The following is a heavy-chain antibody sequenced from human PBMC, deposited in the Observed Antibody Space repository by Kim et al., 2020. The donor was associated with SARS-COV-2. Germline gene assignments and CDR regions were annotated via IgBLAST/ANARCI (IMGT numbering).Heavy chain of an antibody. CDR3: AKTTNLLVVAATPFAY. V-gene: IGHV3-23*01. D-gene: IGHD2-15*01. J-gene: IGHJ4*01. CDR2: ISVSGGTT. CDR1: GFTFSSYA. Sequence: GGSLRLSCAASGFTFSSYAMSWVRQPQGKGWEWVPAISVSGGTTYYAAPVKARSTTPRDNPKTTLYLKLNSLRAEDPAVNSCAKTTNLLVVAATPFAYWG.